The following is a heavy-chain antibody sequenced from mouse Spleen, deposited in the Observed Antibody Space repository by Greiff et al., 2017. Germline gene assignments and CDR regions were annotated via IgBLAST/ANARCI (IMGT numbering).Heavy chain of an antibody. J-gene: IGHJ3*01. CDR3: ASNSDDGYVFTY. D-gene: IGHD2-2*01. CDR2: IHPNSGST. CDR1: GYSFTSYW. Sequence: QVQLQQPGAELVKPGASVKLSCKASGYSFTSYWMHWVKQRPGQGLEWIGMIHPNSGSTNYNEKFKSKATLTVDKSSSTAYMQLSSLTSEDSAVYYCASNSDDGYVFTYWGQGTLVTVSA. V-gene: IGHV1-64*01.